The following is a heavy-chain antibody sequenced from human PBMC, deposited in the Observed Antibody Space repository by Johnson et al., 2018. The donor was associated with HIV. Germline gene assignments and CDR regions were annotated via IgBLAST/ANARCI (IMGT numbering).Heavy chain of an antibody. CDR1: GFTVSSNY. CDR3: ARDLRNSGWSNGFDV. Sequence: VQLVESGGGLVQPGGSLRISCAASGFTVSSNYMSWVRQAPGKGLEWVLVIYSGGSTYYADSVKGRFTISRDNSKNTLYLQMNSLRAEDTALYYCARDLRNSGWSNGFDVWGQGTMVTVSS. D-gene: IGHD6-19*01. V-gene: IGHV3-66*01. CDR2: IYSGGST. J-gene: IGHJ3*01.